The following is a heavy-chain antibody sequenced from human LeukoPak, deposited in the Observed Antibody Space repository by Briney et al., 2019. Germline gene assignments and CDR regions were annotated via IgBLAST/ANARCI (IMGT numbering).Heavy chain of an antibody. CDR3: ARALPHRRLMDTTMEQHWFDP. V-gene: IGHV1-46*01. CDR2: INPSGGST. Sequence: ASVKVSCKASGYTFTNYYIHWVRQAPGQGLECMGIINPSGGSTRYAQKFQGRVTMTRDMSTSTVYMELSSLRSEDTAVYYCARALPHRRLMDTTMEQHWFDPWGQGTLVTVSS. CDR1: GYTFTNYY. J-gene: IGHJ5*02. D-gene: IGHD5-18*01.